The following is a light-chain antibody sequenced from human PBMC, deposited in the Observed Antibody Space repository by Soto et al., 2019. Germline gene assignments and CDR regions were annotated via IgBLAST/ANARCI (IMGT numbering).Light chain of an antibody. J-gene: IGKJ1*01. V-gene: IGKV3-15*01. CDR1: QSVSSN. Sequence: FELTQSPGTLSSSPGERATLTCRASQSVSSNLAWYQQKPGQSPRLLIYGASTRATGIPDRFSGSGSGTEFTLTISSLQSGDFAVYYCQQYNNWPQTFGQGTKVDIK. CDR2: GAS. CDR3: QQYNNWPQT.